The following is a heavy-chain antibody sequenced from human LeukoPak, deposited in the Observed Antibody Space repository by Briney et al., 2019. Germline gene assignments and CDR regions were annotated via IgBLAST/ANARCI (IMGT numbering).Heavy chain of an antibody. CDR1: GFTFSSYS. J-gene: IGHJ4*02. V-gene: IGHV3-21*01. CDR2: ISGSSTYI. CDR3: ARYSSGSQFDY. Sequence: GGSLRLSCAASGFTFSSYSMNWVRQAPGKGLEWVSSISGSSTYIYYADSVKGRFTISRDNAKNSLYLQMNSLRAEDTAVYYCARYSSGSQFDYWGQGTLVAVSS. D-gene: IGHD6-19*01.